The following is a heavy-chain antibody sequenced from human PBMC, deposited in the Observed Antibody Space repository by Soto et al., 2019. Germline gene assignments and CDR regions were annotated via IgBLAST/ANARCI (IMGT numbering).Heavy chain of an antibody. V-gene: IGHV4-59*08. D-gene: IGHD3-10*01. CDR1: GGSISSYY. CDR3: ARHNYGSGSTYFDY. Sequence: QVQLQESGPGLVKPSETLSLTCTVSGGSISSYYWSWIRQPPGKGLEWIGYIYYSGSTNYNPSLTRRATXXVXTXXNQFSLKLNSMTAADTAVYYCARHNYGSGSTYFDYWGQGTLVTVSS. CDR2: IYYSGST. J-gene: IGHJ4*02.